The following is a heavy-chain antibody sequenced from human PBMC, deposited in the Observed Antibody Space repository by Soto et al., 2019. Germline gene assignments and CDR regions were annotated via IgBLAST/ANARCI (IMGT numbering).Heavy chain of an antibody. V-gene: IGHV3-33*08. D-gene: IGHD4-17*01. CDR1: GFTFSSYG. CDR2: IWYDGTQK. J-gene: IGHJ4*02. Sequence: SLRLSCAASGFTFSSYGMHWVRQPPGKGLEWLAAIWYDGTQKYYADSVKGRFIISRDNSKKTLYLEMNSLRAEDTAVYYCARAGGTTVTGLWHFDSWGQGTLVTVYS. CDR3: ARAGGTTVTGLWHFDS.